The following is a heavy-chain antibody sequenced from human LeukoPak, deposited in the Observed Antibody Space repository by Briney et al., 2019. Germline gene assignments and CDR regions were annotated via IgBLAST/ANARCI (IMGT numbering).Heavy chain of an antibody. CDR2: IYTSGST. CDR1: GGSISSYY. D-gene: IGHD1-26*01. V-gene: IGHV4-4*07. CDR3: ARENSGSYREFDY. Sequence: SETLSLTCTVSGGSISSYYWSWIRRPAGKGLESIGRIYTSGSTNYNASLKSRVSMSVDTSKNQFSLKLSSVTAADTAVFYCARENSGSYREFDYWGQGTLVTVSS. J-gene: IGHJ4*02.